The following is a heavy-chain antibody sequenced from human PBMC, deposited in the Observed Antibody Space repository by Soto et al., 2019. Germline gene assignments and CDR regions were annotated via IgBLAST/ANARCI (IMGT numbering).Heavy chain of an antibody. D-gene: IGHD5-18*01. CDR2: MNPNSGNT. CDR3: ARGSNGDAAVVG. J-gene: IGHJ4*02. CDR1: GYTFTSYD. V-gene: IGHV1-8*01. Sequence: QVQLVQSGAEVKKPGASVKVSCKASGYTFTSYDINWVRQATGQGLEWMGWMNPNSGNTGYAQKCQRTXXMXRXXAISTAYMELSRLRSEDTAVYYCARGSNGDAAVVGWGQGTLVTVSS.